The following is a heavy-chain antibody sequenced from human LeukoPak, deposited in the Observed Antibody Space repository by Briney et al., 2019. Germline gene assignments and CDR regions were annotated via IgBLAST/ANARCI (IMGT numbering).Heavy chain of an antibody. CDR1: GFTFSDYY. J-gene: IGHJ3*02. V-gene: IGHV3-11*01. CDR3: ARDGSRGAFDI. D-gene: IGHD6-25*01. CDR2: ISGSGTTI. Sequence: GGSLRLSCAASGFTFSDYYVSWIRQPPGKGLEWVSYISGSGTTIYYADSVEGRITISRDNAKNSVYLQMNSLRGEDTAVYFCARDGSRGAFDIWGQGTMVSVSS.